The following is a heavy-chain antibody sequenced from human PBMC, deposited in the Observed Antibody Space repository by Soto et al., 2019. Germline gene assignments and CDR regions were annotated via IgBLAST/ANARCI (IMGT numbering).Heavy chain of an antibody. CDR2: IYYSGST. CDR1: GESISGTIYY. J-gene: IGHJ4*02. V-gene: IGHV4-39*02. Sequence: SATLSLTCIVSGESISGTIYYWGWIRQPPGKGLEWIGSIYYSGSTYYNPSLKSRVTISVDTSKNHFSLNLTSVTAADTAVYYCARPGGSGWFYFDSWGQGSQVTVSS. D-gene: IGHD6-13*01. CDR3: ARPGGSGWFYFDS.